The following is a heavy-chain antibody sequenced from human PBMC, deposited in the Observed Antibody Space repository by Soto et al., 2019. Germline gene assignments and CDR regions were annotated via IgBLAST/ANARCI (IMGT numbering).Heavy chain of an antibody. D-gene: IGHD5-18*01. V-gene: IGHV3-30*18. CDR1: GFTFSSYG. J-gene: IGHJ6*02. CDR2: ISYDGSNK. Sequence: QVQLVESGGGVVQSGRSLRLSCAASGFTFSSYGMHWVRQAPGKGLEWVAVISYDGSNKYYADSVKGRFTISRDNSKNTLYLQMNSLRAEDTAVYYCAKDSGGYSYGWGNYYYYGMDVWGQGTTVTVSS. CDR3: AKDSGGYSYGWGNYYYYGMDV.